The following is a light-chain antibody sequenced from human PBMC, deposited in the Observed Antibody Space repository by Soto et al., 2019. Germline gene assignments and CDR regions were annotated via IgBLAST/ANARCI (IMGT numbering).Light chain of an antibody. CDR3: LQHYDYPLT. Sequence: AIQMTQSPSSLSASVGDRVTITCRASQDIRNALGWYQQKPGKAPDLLIYPASSLLTGVPSRLSGSGSGTDFTLTISSLQPKDFAPYYCLQHYDYPLTCGGGTKVEI. CDR2: PAS. J-gene: IGKJ4*01. V-gene: IGKV1-6*01. CDR1: QDIRNA.